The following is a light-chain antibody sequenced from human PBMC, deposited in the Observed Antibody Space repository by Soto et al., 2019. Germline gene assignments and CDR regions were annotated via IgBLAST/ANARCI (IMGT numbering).Light chain of an antibody. CDR2: ETS. CDR1: QSVNSNY. Sequence: IVMTQSQATLSVSPGERATLSCRASQSVNSNYLAWYQQKPGQAPRLLMFETSTRATGIPDRFSGSGSGTDFTLTISRLEPEDFATYCCQQGYSPPTFGEGTKVDIK. J-gene: IGKJ4*02. V-gene: IGKV3D-20*02. CDR3: QQGYSPPT.